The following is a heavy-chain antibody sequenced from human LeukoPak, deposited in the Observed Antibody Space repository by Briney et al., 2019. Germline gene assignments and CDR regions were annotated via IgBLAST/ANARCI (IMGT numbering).Heavy chain of an antibody. D-gene: IGHD3-3*01. CDR3: ARDSGITIFGRLDY. Sequence: GGSLRLSCAASGSTFSSYAMHWVRQAPGKGLEWVAVISYDGSNKYYADSVKGRFTISRDNSKNTLYLQMNSLRAEDTAVYYCARDSGITIFGRLDYWGQGTLVTVSS. CDR1: GSTFSSYA. V-gene: IGHV3-30-3*01. J-gene: IGHJ4*02. CDR2: ISYDGSNK.